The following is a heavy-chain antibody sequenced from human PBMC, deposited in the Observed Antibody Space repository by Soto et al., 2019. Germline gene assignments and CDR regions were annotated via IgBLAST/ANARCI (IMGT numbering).Heavy chain of an antibody. CDR3: ASLSYYYDSSGYYYEPPYFDY. J-gene: IGHJ4*02. CDR1: GGTFSSYA. V-gene: IGHV1-69*13. Sequence: SVKVSCKASGGTFSSYAISWVRQAPGQGLEWMGGIIPIFGTANYAQKFQGRVTITADESTSTAYMELSSLRSEDTAVYYCASLSYYYDSSGYYYEPPYFDYWGQGTLVTVSS. D-gene: IGHD3-22*01. CDR2: IIPIFGTA.